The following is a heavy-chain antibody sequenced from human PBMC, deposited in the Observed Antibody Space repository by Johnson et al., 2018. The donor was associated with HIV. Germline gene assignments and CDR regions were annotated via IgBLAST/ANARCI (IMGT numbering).Heavy chain of an antibody. Sequence: VQLVESGGGLIQPGGSLRLSCAASGFTVSSNYMSWVRQAPGKGLEWVSVIYSGGSTYYADSVKGRFTFSRDNSKNTLYLQMHSLRAEDTAVYYCVGGSPDDAFDIWGQGTMVTVSS. CDR2: IYSGGST. V-gene: IGHV3-53*01. CDR3: VGGSPDDAFDI. J-gene: IGHJ3*02. CDR1: GFTVSSNY. D-gene: IGHD3-16*01.